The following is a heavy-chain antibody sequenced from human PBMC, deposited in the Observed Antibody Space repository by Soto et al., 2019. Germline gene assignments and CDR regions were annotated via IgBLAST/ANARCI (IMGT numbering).Heavy chain of an antibody. J-gene: IGHJ4*02. CDR1: GFTFSSYS. CDR3: ASPPHETRNY. D-gene: IGHD1-7*01. CDR2: ISSSSTI. V-gene: IGHV3-48*01. Sequence: GGSLRLSCAASGFTFSSYSMNWVRQAPGKGLEWVSYISSSSTIYYADSVKGRFTISRDNAKNSLYLQMNSLRAEDTAVYYCASPPHETRNYWGQGTLVTVSS.